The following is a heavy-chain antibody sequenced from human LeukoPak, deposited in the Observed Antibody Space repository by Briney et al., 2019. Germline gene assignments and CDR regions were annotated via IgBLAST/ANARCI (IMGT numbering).Heavy chain of an antibody. V-gene: IGHV4-39*07. CDR1: GGSISSSSYY. CDR3: ARMFRTVWELPYF. J-gene: IGHJ4*02. Sequence: SETLSLTCTVSGGSISSSSYYWGWIRQPPGKGLEWIGSIYYSGSTNYNPSLKSRVTISVDTSKNQFSLKVSSVTAADTAVYYCARMFRTVWELPYFWGQGTLVTVSS. CDR2: IYYSGST. D-gene: IGHD1-26*01.